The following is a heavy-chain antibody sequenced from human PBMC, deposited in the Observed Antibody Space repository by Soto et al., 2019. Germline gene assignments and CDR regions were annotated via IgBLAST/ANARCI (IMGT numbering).Heavy chain of an antibody. CDR2: IKSKVDEGTS. Sequence: EVQLVESGGGVVKPGGSLRLSCAASGVTFTNAWMNWVRQAPGKGLEWIGRIKSKVDEGTSENAAPVKVIFNISRDDSKMTIYLQMKSLKPADTAVYFCTPDLVVTHNHQYFGMDVWGQGTTVTVSS. J-gene: IGHJ6*02. V-gene: IGHV3-15*01. CDR1: GVTFTNAW. CDR3: TPDLVVTHNHQYFGMDV. D-gene: IGHD2-15*01.